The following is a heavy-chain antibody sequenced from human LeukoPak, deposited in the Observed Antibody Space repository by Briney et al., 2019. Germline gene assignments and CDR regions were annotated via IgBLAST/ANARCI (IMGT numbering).Heavy chain of an antibody. J-gene: IGHJ5*02. CDR3: ARADAAIPNWFDP. CDR2: IIPIFGTA. V-gene: IGHV1-69*13. CDR1: GGTFGSYA. Sequence: GASVKASCKASGGTFGSYAISWVRQAPGQGLEWMGGIIPIFGTANYAQKFQGRVTITADESTSTAYMELSSLRSEDTAVYYCARADAAIPNWFDPWGQGTLATVSS. D-gene: IGHD2-2*02.